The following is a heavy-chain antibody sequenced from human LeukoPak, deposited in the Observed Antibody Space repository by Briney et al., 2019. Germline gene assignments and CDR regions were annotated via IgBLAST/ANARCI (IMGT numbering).Heavy chain of an antibody. J-gene: IGHJ4*02. CDR3: ARYLHYLVDFNS. V-gene: IGHV5-10-1*01. CDR2: IDPSDSDT. CDR1: GYGFNTYW. Sequence: GESLQISCKTPGYGFNTYWITWLRQVPGKGLEWMGRIDPSDSDTNYNPSFRGRVTLSVDESINTAYLQWSSLKASDSAIYYCARYLHYLVDFNSWGRGTLVTVSS. D-gene: IGHD2-15*01.